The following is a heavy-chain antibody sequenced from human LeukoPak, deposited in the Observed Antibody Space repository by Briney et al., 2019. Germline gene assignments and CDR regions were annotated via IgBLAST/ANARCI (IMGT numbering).Heavy chain of an antibody. V-gene: IGHV3-64*01. D-gene: IGHD3-16*01. CDR3: ARWGRLAFDY. J-gene: IGHJ4*02. CDR2: ISSNGGST. Sequence: GGSLRLSCAASGFTFSSYAMHWVRQAPGKGLEYISAISSNGGSTYYANSVKGRFTISRDNSKNTLYLQMGSLRAEDMAVYYCARWGRLAFDYWGQGTLVTVSS. CDR1: GFTFSSYA.